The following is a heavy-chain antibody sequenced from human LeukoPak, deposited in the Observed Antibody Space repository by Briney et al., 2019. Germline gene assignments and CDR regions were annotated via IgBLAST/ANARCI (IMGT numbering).Heavy chain of an antibody. CDR3: ATLGGDFDY. J-gene: IGHJ4*02. Sequence: GGSLRLSCAASGFTFDDYAMHWVRQAPGKGLEWVSGISWNSGSIGYADSVKGRFTISRDNARNSLYRKMNSLRDEDLALYYFATLGGDFDYWGQGTLVTVSS. D-gene: IGHD3-16*01. CDR1: GFTFDDYA. CDR2: ISWNSGSI. V-gene: IGHV3-9*03.